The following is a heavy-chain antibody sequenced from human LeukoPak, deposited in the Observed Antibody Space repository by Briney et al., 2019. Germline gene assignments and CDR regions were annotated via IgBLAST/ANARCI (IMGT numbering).Heavy chain of an antibody. J-gene: IGHJ3*02. CDR2: IKQDGSEK. V-gene: IGHV3-7*01. CDR3: ARLGGGHSSSWYDAFDI. D-gene: IGHD6-13*01. Sequence: ETLSLTCTVPGGSLTPYYWSWVRQAPGKGLEWVANIKQDGSEKCYVDSVKGRFTISRDNAKNSLYLQMNSLRAEDTAVYYCARLGGGHSSSWYDAFDIWGQGTMVTVSS. CDR1: GGSLTPYY.